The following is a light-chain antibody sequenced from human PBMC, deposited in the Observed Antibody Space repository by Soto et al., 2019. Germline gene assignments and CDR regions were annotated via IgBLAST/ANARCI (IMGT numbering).Light chain of an antibody. Sequence: NFMLTQPHSVSESPGKTVTISCTRSSGNIASSYVQWFQQRPGSAPTTVIYDDKQRPSGVPDRFSGSIDSSSNSASLTISGLQTEDEADYYCQYHHSSTLVIFGGGTKVTVL. CDR1: SGNIASSY. CDR2: DDK. V-gene: IGLV6-57*04. CDR3: QYHHSSTLVI. J-gene: IGLJ2*01.